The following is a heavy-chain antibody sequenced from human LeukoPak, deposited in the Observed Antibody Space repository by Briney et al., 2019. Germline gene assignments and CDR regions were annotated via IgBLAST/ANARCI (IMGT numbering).Heavy chain of an antibody. V-gene: IGHV3-73*01. Sequence: GGSLRLSCAASGFTFSDSAMHWVRQASGKGLEWVGRIRSKANNYATAYAASVTGRFTISRDDSKNTAYLQMNSLKTEDTAVYYCTRLTMVRGLIVYFDYWGQGTLVTVSS. CDR1: GFTFSDSA. D-gene: IGHD3-10*01. CDR3: TRLTMVRGLIVYFDY. CDR2: IRSKANNYAT. J-gene: IGHJ4*02.